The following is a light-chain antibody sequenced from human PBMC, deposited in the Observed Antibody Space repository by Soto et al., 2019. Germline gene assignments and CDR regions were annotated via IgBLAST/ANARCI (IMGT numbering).Light chain of an antibody. CDR1: QSVRTY. CDR2: DAS. J-gene: IGKJ5*01. Sequence: EIVLTPSPATLSLSPGERATLSCRASQSVRTYLAWYQQKPGQAPRLLIYDASNWATGIPARFSGSGSGTDFTLTISSLQPEDFAVYYCQQRTNRPITFGQGTRLEIK. CDR3: QQRTNRPIT. V-gene: IGKV3-11*01.